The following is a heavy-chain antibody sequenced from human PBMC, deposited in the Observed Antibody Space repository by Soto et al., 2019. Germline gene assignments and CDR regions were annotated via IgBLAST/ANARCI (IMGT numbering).Heavy chain of an antibody. Sequence: GGSGRLSCLASGFTFDSYSMNCVRQGPGKGLEGLSYVGPRIRDISYADSVKGRFPISRDTAKNSLYLQMISLNDEATALYHCVRDHNWPFDYWGQGAPVPLSS. J-gene: IGHJ4*02. V-gene: IGHV3-48*02. CDR3: VRDHNWPFDY. CDR2: VGPRIRDI. CDR1: GFTFDSYS.